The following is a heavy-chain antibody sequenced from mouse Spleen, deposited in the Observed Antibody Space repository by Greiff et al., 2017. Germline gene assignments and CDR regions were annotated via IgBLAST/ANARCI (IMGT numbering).Heavy chain of an antibody. J-gene: IGHJ2*01. CDR2: ISSGGGNT. D-gene: IGHD1-1*01. Sequence: EVQLVESGGGLVKLGGSLKLSCAASGFTFSSYAMSWVRQTPEKRLEWVATISSGGGNTYYPDSVKGRFTISRDNAKNTLYLQMSSLKSEDTAMYYCARQAYYYGSSFYYFDYWGQGTTLTVSS. CDR1: GFTFSSYA. V-gene: IGHV5-9-3*01. CDR3: ARQAYYYGSSFYYFDY.